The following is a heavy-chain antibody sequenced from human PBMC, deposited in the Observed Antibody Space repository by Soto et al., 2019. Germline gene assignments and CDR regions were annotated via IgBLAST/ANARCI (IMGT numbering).Heavy chain of an antibody. D-gene: IGHD2-8*01. CDR1: GFLFTYYY. CDR3: ARDLRFSSTNYFDF. J-gene: IGHJ4*02. V-gene: IGHV3-11*06. Sequence: PGGSLRLSCTASGFLFTYYYMSWIRQPPGKGLEWLAYIDGSSDYTNSADSVKGRFTISRDNAKNSVFLQMNNLRADDTAVYYCARDLRFSSTNYFDFWGRGTQVTVSS. CDR2: IDGSSDYT.